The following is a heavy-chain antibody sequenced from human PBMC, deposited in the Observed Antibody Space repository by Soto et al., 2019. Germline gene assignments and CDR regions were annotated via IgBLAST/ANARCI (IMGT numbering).Heavy chain of an antibody. CDR3: ARGGTVLNGFDY. Sequence: QVQLQESGPGPVKPSETLSLTCTVSGGSMSSYYWSWIRQPPGMGLEWIGYIYYSGTTSYNHPLKSRVTISVDTSKSQFSLQLSSVTPADTAVYYCARGGTVLNGFDYWGQGTLVTVSS. CDR1: GGSMSSYY. CDR2: IYYSGTT. J-gene: IGHJ4*02. D-gene: IGHD4-17*01. V-gene: IGHV4-59*01.